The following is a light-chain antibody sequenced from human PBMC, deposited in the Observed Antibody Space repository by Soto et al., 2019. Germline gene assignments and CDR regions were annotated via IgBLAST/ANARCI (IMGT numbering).Light chain of an antibody. CDR2: DVT. V-gene: IGLV2-18*01. CDR3: SLYTSSSTWV. J-gene: IGLJ3*02. CDR1: SSDVGDYEH. Sequence: QSVLTQPASVSGSPGQSVTISCTVTSSDVGDYEHVSWYQQAPGTAPKLIIFDVTNRPSGVPDRFSGSKSGNTPSLTIFGLQAEDEADYYCSLYTSSSTWVFGGGTKLTVL.